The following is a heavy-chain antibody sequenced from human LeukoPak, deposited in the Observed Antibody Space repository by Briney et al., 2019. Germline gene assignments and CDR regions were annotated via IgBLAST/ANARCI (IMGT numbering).Heavy chain of an antibody. Sequence: SVKVSCKSTGVSFRDYTINWVRQAPGQGLEWMGAIIPISGTTNYAQRLQGRVTLTMDDSATTAFMEMSSLRSEDTAVYYCASRFTARQLVPADYYHMDVWGKGTTVFVSS. CDR3: ASRFTARQLVPADYYHMDV. D-gene: IGHD6-13*01. CDR2: IIPISGTT. J-gene: IGHJ6*03. CDR1: GVSFRDYT. V-gene: IGHV1-69*05.